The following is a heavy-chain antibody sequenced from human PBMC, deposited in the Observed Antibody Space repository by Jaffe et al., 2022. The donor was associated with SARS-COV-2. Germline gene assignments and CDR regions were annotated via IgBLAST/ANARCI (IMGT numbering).Heavy chain of an antibody. CDR2: INHSGST. V-gene: IGHV4-34*01. Sequence: QVQLQQWGAGLLKPSETLSLTCAVYGGSFSGYYWSWIRQPPGKGLEWIGEINHSGSTNYNPSLKSRVTISVDTSKNQFSLKLSSVTAADTAVYYCARGRDDILTGRDYRDLDYWGQGTLVTVSS. D-gene: IGHD3-9*01. CDR3: ARGRDDILTGRDYRDLDY. CDR1: GGSFSGYY. J-gene: IGHJ4*02.